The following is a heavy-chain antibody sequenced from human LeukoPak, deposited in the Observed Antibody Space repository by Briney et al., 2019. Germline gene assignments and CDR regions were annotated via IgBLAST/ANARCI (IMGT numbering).Heavy chain of an antibody. D-gene: IGHD2-2*01. CDR2: IYYSGTT. CDR3: ARLMGSTSRVFDS. V-gene: IGHV4-59*01. Sequence: TSETLSLTCIVCGGSISSYYWSWIRQPPGKGLEWIGYIYYSGTTNYNPSLESRVTISVDTSRNQFSLKLTSVTAADTAVYYCARLMGSTSRVFDSWGQGTLVTVSS. J-gene: IGHJ4*02. CDR1: GGSISSYY.